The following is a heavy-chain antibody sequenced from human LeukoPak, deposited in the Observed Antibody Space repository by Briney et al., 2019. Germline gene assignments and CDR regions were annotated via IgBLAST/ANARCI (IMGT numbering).Heavy chain of an antibody. D-gene: IGHD3-10*01. V-gene: IGHV4-59*12. CDR2: IHYTGST. CDR1: GGSISSYY. CDR3: ARDVLVLWFGELLVRYAFDI. Sequence: SETLSLTCTVSGGSISSYYWSWIRQSPGKGLECIGYIHYTGSTNYNPSLKSRVTISVETSKNQFSLKLSSVTAADTAVYYCARDVLVLWFGELLVRYAFDIWGQGTMVTVSS. J-gene: IGHJ3*02.